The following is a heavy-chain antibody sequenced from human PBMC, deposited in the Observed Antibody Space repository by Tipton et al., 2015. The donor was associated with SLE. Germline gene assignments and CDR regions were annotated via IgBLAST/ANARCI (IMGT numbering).Heavy chain of an antibody. CDR3: ASLYGDYEAFDI. D-gene: IGHD4-17*01. CDR2: IYYSGST. J-gene: IGHJ3*02. V-gene: IGHV4-39*07. CDR1: GGSFSSYY. Sequence: TLSLTCAVYGGSFSSYYWGWIRQPPGKGLEWIGSIYYSGSTYYNPSLKSRVTISVDTSKNQFSLKLSSVTAADTAVYYCASLYGDYEAFDIWGQGTMVTVSS.